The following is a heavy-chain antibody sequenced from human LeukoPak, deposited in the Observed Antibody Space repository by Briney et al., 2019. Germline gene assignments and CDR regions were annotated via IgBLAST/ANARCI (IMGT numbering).Heavy chain of an antibody. Sequence: GGSLRLSCVGSGFTVSSSFMSWVRQAPGKGLEWVSFTSTTSSSIYYADSVKGRFTISRDNAKNSLYLQMSSLRDEDTAVYYCARMRSGWYIDYWGQGTLVTVSS. V-gene: IGHV3-48*02. CDR1: GFTVSSSF. J-gene: IGHJ4*02. CDR3: ARMRSGWYIDY. D-gene: IGHD6-19*01. CDR2: TSTTSSSI.